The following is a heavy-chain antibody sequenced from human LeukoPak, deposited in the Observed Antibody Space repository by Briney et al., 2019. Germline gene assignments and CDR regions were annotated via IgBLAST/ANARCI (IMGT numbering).Heavy chain of an antibody. CDR3: AKPLGVVIPSYGMDV. D-gene: IGHD3-3*01. J-gene: IGHJ6*02. Sequence: GGSLRLSCAASGFTFSSYGMHWVRQAPGKGLEWVAVISYDGSNKYYADSVKGRFTISRDNSKNTLYLQMNSLRAEDTAVYYCAKPLGVVIPSYGMDVWGQGTTVTVSS. CDR2: ISYDGSNK. V-gene: IGHV3-30*18. CDR1: GFTFSSYG.